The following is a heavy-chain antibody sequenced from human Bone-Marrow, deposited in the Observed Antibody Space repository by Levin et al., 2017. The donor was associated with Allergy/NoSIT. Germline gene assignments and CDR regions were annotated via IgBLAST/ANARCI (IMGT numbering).Heavy chain of an antibody. D-gene: IGHD3-16*02. J-gene: IGHJ6*02. CDR2: FDPETGET. V-gene: IGHV1-24*01. CDR1: GYTFSEVS. CDR3: ARGVMIRLGGVIASYGLDV. Sequence: ASVKVSCKVSGYTFSEVSMQWVRQAPGKGLEWMGGFDPETGETIYGQKFQGRVTLTEDTSRDTAYMELTRLTFEDTAVYYCARGVMIRLGGVIASYGLDVWGQGTTVTVSS.